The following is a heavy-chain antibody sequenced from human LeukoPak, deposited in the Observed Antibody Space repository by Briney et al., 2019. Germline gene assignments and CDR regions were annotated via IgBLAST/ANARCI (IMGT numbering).Heavy chain of an antibody. V-gene: IGHV4-31*03. CDR3: ARYCSSTSCPFDY. D-gene: IGHD2-2*01. J-gene: IGHJ4*02. CDR2: IHHSGHT. CDR1: GDSVISGTSF. Sequence: PSQTLSLTCTVSGDSVISGTSFWGWIRQHPGKGLEWVGYIHHSGHTYYNPSLKSRVIISMDTSKNQFSLKLNSVTAADTVVYYCARYCSSTSCPFDYWGQGALVTDSS.